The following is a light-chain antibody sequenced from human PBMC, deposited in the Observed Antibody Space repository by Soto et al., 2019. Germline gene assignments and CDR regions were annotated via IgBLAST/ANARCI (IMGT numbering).Light chain of an antibody. CDR2: WAS. CDR3: QQYYSTPLT. J-gene: IGKJ4*01. V-gene: IGKV4-1*01. Sequence: DIVMTQSPDSLAVSLGERATINCKSSQSFLYGSNNKNDLAWYQQKPGQPPKLLIYWASTRESGVPDRFSGSGSGTDFTLTISSLQAEDVAVYYCQQYYSTPLTFGGGTKVDIK. CDR1: QSFLYGSNNKND.